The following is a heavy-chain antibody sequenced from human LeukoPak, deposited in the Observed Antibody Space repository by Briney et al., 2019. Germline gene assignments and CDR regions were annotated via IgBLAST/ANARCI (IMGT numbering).Heavy chain of an antibody. D-gene: IGHD3-22*01. V-gene: IGHV3-7*01. Sequence: GGSVRLSCVASGFMSSPYWMAWIRQSPGQGLQFVANINSDGSDINYVDSVKGRFTISRDNAKNSLYLQMISLRAEDTAVYYCVPGGSFDGSRYYPDYWGQGTLVTVSS. CDR2: INSDGSDI. CDR1: GFMSSPYW. CDR3: VPGGSFDGSRYYPDY. J-gene: IGHJ4*02.